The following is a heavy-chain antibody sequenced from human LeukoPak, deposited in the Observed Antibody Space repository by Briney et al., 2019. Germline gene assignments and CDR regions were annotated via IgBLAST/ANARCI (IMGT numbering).Heavy chain of an antibody. CDR1: GGSISSSTYY. CDR2: IHYSGSN. Sequence: PSETLSLTCTVSGGSISSSTYYWGWIRRPPGKGLEWIGSIHYSGSNYYNPSLRSRVTISVDTSKNQFPLKMSFVTAADTAVYYCARAVAVTGGAFDYWGQGTLVTVSS. J-gene: IGHJ4*02. CDR3: ARAVAVTGGAFDY. V-gene: IGHV4-39*01. D-gene: IGHD6-19*01.